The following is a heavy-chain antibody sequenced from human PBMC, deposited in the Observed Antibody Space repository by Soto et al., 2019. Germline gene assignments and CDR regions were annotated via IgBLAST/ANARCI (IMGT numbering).Heavy chain of an antibody. V-gene: IGHV3-21*01. CDR1: GFTFSSYS. D-gene: IGHD2-2*01. Sequence: EVQLVESGGGLVKPGGSLRLSCAASGFTFSSYSMNWVRQAPGKGLEWVSSISSSSSYIYYADSVKGRFTISRDNAKNSMYLQMNSLRAEDTAVYYCAREEGYCSSTRCYSLTNKPYYYYYYMGVWGKGTPVTVSS. J-gene: IGHJ6*03. CDR2: ISSSSSYI. CDR3: AREEGYCSSTRCYSLTNKPYYYYYYMGV.